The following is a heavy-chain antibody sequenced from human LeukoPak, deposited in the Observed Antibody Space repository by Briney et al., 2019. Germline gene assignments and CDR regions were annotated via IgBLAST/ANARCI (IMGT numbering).Heavy chain of an antibody. D-gene: IGHD5-12*01. V-gene: IGHV7-4-1*02. CDR3: ARAGSGYDAFYYYYGMDV. CDR1: GYTFTSYA. Sequence: ASVKVSCKASGYTFTSYAMNWVRQAPGQGLEWMGWINTNTGNPTYAQGFTGRFVFSLDTSVSTAYLQISSLKAEDTAVYYCARAGSGYDAFYYYYGMDVWGQGITVTVSS. J-gene: IGHJ6*02. CDR2: INTNTGNP.